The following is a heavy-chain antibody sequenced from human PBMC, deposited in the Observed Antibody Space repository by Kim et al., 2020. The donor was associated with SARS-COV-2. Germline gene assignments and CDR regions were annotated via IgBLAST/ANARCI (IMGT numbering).Heavy chain of an antibody. CDR1: GASVSRSY. CDR3: SRHSPSYDP. V-gene: IGHV4-59*08. CDR2: ISNTGSI. Sequence: SETLSLTCTVSGASVSRSYWSWIRQPPGKGLEWLAYISNTGSIQYNPSLKSRVTMAVDTSNNQLSLRLSSVIAADTAVYYCSRHSPSYDPWGQGNRSTVS. J-gene: IGHJ5*02. D-gene: IGHD3-16*01.